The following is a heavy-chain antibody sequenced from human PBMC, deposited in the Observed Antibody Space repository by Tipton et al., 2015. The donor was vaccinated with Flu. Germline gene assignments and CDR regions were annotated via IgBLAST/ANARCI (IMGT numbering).Heavy chain of an antibody. J-gene: IGHJ5*02. Sequence: LRLSCAVSGYSINSGYFWGWSRQPPGKGLEWIGSMSHSGRTYYNPSLKSRVTISVDTSKNQFSLEMRSVTAADMAVYYWARRDFSNYVSDPKNWFDRWGQGILVTVSS. CDR3: ARRDFSNYVSDPKNWFDR. D-gene: IGHD4-11*01. CDR1: GYSINSGYF. V-gene: IGHV4-38-2*01. CDR2: MSHSGRT.